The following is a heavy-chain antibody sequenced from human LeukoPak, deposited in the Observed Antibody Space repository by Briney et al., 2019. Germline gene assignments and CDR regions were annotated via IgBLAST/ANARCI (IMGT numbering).Heavy chain of an antibody. V-gene: IGHV3-30*18. J-gene: IGHJ4*02. CDR2: ISYDGSNK. CDR3: AKDGIDHYFDY. D-gene: IGHD1-14*01. CDR1: GFTFSSYG. Sequence: PGGSLRLSCAASGFTFSSYGMHWVRQAPGKGLEWVAVISYDGSNKYYADSVKGRFTISRDNSKNTLYLQMNSLRAEDTAVYYCAKDGIDHYFDYWGQGTLVTVSS.